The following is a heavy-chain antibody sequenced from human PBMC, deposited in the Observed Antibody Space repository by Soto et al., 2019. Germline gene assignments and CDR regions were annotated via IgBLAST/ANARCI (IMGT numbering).Heavy chain of an antibody. V-gene: IGHV3-23*01. D-gene: IGHD3-16*01. CDR2: IYGSASKT. CDR1: GFTFSLYT. Sequence: GKSLKISCAASGFTFSLYTMSWVRQAPGKGLEWVSAIYGSASKTFYADSVKGRFTISRDQSRNTLYLQMNSLRAEDTAVYYCAKDKEPEGVWDIDFWGQGTRVTVSS. J-gene: IGHJ4*02. CDR3: AKDKEPEGVWDIDF.